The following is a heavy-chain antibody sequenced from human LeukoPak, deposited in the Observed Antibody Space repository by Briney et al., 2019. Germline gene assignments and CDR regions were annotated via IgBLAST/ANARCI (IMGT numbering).Heavy chain of an antibody. CDR3: AREEATGTTPDY. CDR2: IYHSGST. V-gene: IGHV4-39*07. CDR1: GGSISSNIYY. J-gene: IGHJ4*02. Sequence: SETLSLTCTVSGGSISSNIYYWGWIRQPPGRGLEWIGSIYHSGSTYYNPSLKSRVTISVDTSKNQFSLKLSSVTAADTAVYYCAREEATGTTPDYWGQGTLVTVSS. D-gene: IGHD1-7*01.